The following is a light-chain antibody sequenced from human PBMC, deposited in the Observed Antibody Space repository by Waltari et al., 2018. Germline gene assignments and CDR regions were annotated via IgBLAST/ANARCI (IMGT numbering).Light chain of an antibody. J-gene: IGLJ2*01. Sequence: SYELTQPPSVSVSPGQTASIPCPGDKLGATYACWYQQKPGQSPLLVSYQDSKRPSGIPERFSGSNAGNTATLTISGTQAMDEADYYCQAWDSSTVVFGGGTKLTVL. V-gene: IGLV3-1*01. CDR2: QDS. CDR1: KLGATY. CDR3: QAWDSSTVV.